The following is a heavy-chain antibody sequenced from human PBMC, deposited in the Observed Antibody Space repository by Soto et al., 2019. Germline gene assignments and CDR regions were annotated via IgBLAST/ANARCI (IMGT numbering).Heavy chain of an antibody. CDR3: AREYTAWPLAYGLDV. Sequence: GGSLRPSCVGSGFTFSTYSINWVRQAPGKGLEWVSSISGRSDIYYADSVKGRFTISRDNAKNSVSLQMNSLRAEDTAVYYCAREYTAWPLAYGLDVWGQGTTVTVSS. CDR1: GFTFSTYS. D-gene: IGHD2-2*02. J-gene: IGHJ6*02. CDR2: ISGRSDI. V-gene: IGHV3-21*01.